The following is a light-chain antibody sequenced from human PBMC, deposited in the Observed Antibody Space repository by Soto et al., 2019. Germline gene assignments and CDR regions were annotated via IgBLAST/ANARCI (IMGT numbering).Light chain of an antibody. CDR3: QQYGSSPIT. J-gene: IGKJ5*01. V-gene: IGKV3-20*01. Sequence: EIVLTQSPGTLSLSPGERATLSCRASQSVSSSYLAWYQQKPVQAPRLLIYGASRRATVIPERFSGSGSGTDFTLTISRLEPEDFAVYYCQQYGSSPITFGKGTRLEIK. CDR2: GAS. CDR1: QSVSSSY.